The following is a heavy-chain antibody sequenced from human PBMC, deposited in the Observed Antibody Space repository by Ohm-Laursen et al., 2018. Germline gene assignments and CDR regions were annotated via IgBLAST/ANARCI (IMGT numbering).Heavy chain of an antibody. CDR2: IKQDGSEK. V-gene: IGHV3-7*01. CDR3: ARGRTVGWSFDL. D-gene: IGHD1-26*01. J-gene: IGHJ2*01. CDR1: EVTFSSYW. Sequence: GSLRLSCAASEVTFSSYWMSWVRQAPGKGLEWVANIKQDGSEKRYVDSVKGRFTISRDDAKNSLYLQMNSLRAEDTAVYYCARGRTVGWSFDLWGRGTLVTVSS.